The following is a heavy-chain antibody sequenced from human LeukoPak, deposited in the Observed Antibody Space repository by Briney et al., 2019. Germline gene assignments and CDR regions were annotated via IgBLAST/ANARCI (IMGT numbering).Heavy chain of an antibody. CDR1: VFTFSSYG. J-gene: IGHJ5*02. CDR2: IWYDRSNK. D-gene: IGHD6-13*01. CDR3: ENDTWGYSSSNNWFDP. Sequence: GGSLRLSCGASVFTFSSYGMHWVRQAPGKGREWGAVIWYDRSNKYYADYVMGRFTISRNNSKNTMYLQMNSLRAEDTAVYYCENDTWGYSSSNNWFDPWGQGNLVTVSS. V-gene: IGHV3-33*06.